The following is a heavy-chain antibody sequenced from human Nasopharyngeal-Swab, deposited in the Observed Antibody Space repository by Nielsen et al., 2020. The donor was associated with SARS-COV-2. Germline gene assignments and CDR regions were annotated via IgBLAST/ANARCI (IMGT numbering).Heavy chain of an antibody. D-gene: IGHD3-9*01. Sequence: WGSLRLSCAGSAFTFSHYAMSWVRQAPGKGLEWVSAISGSGDNTYYADSVTGRFTISRDNPKNTLYLQMNSLRAEDTAVYYCAKPHLRYYDWLLFDYWGQGTLVTVSS. CDR2: ISGSGDNT. CDR1: AFTFSHYA. J-gene: IGHJ4*02. V-gene: IGHV3-23*01. CDR3: AKPHLRYYDWLLFDY.